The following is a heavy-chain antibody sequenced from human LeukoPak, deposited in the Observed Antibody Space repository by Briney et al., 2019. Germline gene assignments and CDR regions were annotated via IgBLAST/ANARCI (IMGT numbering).Heavy chain of an antibody. Sequence: PGGSLRLSCAASGFIFSSYGMHWVRRAPGKGLEWVAFIQFDGTNKYYADSVKGRFTISRDNSKNTLYLQMNSLRAEDTAVYYCTRDEDFYSSSSDYWGQGTLVTVSS. CDR1: GFIFSSYG. J-gene: IGHJ4*02. CDR2: IQFDGTNK. CDR3: TRDEDFYSSSSDY. V-gene: IGHV3-30*02. D-gene: IGHD6-6*01.